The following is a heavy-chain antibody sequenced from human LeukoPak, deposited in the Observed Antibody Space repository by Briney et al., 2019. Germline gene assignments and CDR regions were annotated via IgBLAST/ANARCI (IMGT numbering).Heavy chain of an antibody. Sequence: KSSETLSLTCAVYGGSFSGYYWSWIRQPPGKGLEWIGEINHSGSTNYNPSLKSRVTISVDTSKNQFSLKLSSVTAADTAVHYCARGPRIYSSSRYGEGHYWGQGTLVTVSS. V-gene: IGHV4-34*01. CDR2: INHSGST. CDR3: ARGPRIYSSSRYGEGHY. J-gene: IGHJ4*02. CDR1: GGSFSGYY. D-gene: IGHD6-13*01.